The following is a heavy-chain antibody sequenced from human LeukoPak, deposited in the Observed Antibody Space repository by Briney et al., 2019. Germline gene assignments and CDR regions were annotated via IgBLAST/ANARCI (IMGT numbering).Heavy chain of an antibody. V-gene: IGHV6-1*01. J-gene: IGHJ5*02. CDR2: TYYRSKWYN. CDR1: GDSVSSNSAA. CDR3: ARERNYYGSGSYDLWFDP. D-gene: IGHD3-10*01. Sequence: SQTLSLTCAISGDSVSSNSAAWNWIRQSPSRGLEWLGRTYYRSKWYNDYAVSVKSRITINPDTSKNQFSLQLSSVTAADTAVYYCARERNYYGSGSYDLWFDPWGQGTLVTVSS.